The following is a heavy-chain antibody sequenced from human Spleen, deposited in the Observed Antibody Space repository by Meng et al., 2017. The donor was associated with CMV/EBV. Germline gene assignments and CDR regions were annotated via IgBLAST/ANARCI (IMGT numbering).Heavy chain of an antibody. CDR2: INPDSGYT. V-gene: IGHV1-2*06. CDR3: AKDLRDIVVLPAAQV. CDR1: GYTFTAFY. Sequence: FGYTFTAFYIHWVRQAPGQRLEWMGRINPDSGYTDLPQRFRGRVTMTRDTSISTAYLDLSSLRSDDTAVYYCAKDLRDIVVLPAAQVWGQGTLVTVSS. J-gene: IGHJ4*02. D-gene: IGHD2-2*01.